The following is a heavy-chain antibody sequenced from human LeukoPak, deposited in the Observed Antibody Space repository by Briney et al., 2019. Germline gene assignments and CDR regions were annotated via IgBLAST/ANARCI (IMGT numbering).Heavy chain of an antibody. CDR3: ARDQLYEDTAMLNTDY. D-gene: IGHD5-18*01. Sequence: GGSLRLSCAASGFTFSSYWMSWVRQAPGKGLEWVANIKKDGSEKYYVDSVKGRFTISRDNAKNSLYLQMNSLRAEDTAVYYCARDQLYEDTAMLNTDYWGQGTLVTVSS. J-gene: IGHJ4*02. V-gene: IGHV3-7*01. CDR2: IKKDGSEK. CDR1: GFTFSSYW.